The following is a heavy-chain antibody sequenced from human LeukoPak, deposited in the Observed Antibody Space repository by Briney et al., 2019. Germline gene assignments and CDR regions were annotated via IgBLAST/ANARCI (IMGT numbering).Heavy chain of an antibody. CDR3: ARLLTKKGAFDI. CDR2: INSDGSFT. Sequence: GGSLRLSCAASGFTFSSYWMHWVRQAPGKGLVWVSRINSDGSFTSYADSVKGRFTISRDNAKNTLYLQMNSLRAEDMAVYYCARLLTKKGAFDIWGQGAKVTVSP. CDR1: GFTFSSYW. V-gene: IGHV3-74*01. J-gene: IGHJ3*02. D-gene: IGHD2-15*01.